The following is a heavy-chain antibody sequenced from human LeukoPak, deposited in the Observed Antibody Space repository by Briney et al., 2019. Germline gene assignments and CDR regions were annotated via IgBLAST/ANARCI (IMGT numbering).Heavy chain of an antibody. CDR2: ISSSSSYI. V-gene: IGHV3-21*01. CDR3: ARAGVKSSGSYYLY. J-gene: IGHJ4*02. Sequence: GGSLRLSCAASGFTFSSYSMNWVRPAPGKGLEWVSSISSSSSYIYYADSVKGRFTISRDNAKNSLYLQMNSLRAEDTAVYYCARAGVKSSGSYYLYWGQGTLVTVSS. D-gene: IGHD1-26*01. CDR1: GFTFSSYS.